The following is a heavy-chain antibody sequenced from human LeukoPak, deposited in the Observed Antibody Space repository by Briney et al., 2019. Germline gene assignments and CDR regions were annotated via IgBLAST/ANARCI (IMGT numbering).Heavy chain of an antibody. Sequence: PSETLSLTCAVSGGSISSSNWWSWVRQPPGKGLEWIGEIYHSGSTNYNPSLKSRVTISVDTSKNQFSLKLSSVTAADTAVYYCARLKNIAVAGEEDYWGQGTLVTVSS. D-gene: IGHD6-19*01. J-gene: IGHJ4*02. V-gene: IGHV4-4*02. CDR3: ARLKNIAVAGEEDY. CDR1: GGSISSSNW. CDR2: IYHSGST.